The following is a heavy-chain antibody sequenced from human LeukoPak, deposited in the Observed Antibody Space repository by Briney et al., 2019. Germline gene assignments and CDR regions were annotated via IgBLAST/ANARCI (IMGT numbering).Heavy chain of an antibody. J-gene: IGHJ4*02. D-gene: IGHD1-7*01. V-gene: IGHV3-48*03. Sequence: AGGSLRLSCAASGFTFSSYEMNWVRQAPGKGLEWVSYISSSGTTIYYADSVKGRFTISRDNAKNSLYLQMNSLRAEDTAVYYCARGWNYAFRFDYWGQGTLVTVSS. CDR2: ISSSGTTI. CDR1: GFTFSSYE. CDR3: ARGWNYAFRFDY.